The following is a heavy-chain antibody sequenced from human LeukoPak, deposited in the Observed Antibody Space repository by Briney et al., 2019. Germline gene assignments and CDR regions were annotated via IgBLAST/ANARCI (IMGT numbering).Heavy chain of an antibody. D-gene: IGHD2-15*01. Sequence: SETLSLTXTVSGGSISSYYWSWIRQPPGKGLEWIGYIYYSGSTNYNPSLKSRVTISVDTSKNQFSLKLSSVTAADTAVYYCARVGSYCSGGSCYSVPFDYWGQGTLVTVSS. CDR3: ARVGSYCSGGSCYSVPFDY. CDR1: GGSISSYY. V-gene: IGHV4-59*01. CDR2: IYYSGST. J-gene: IGHJ4*02.